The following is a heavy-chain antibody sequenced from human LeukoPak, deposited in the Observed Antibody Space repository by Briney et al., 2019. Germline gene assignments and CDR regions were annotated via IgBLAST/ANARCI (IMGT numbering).Heavy chain of an antibody. CDR2: IYYSGST. J-gene: IGHJ5*02. D-gene: IGHD3-10*01. CDR3: AREGGSGSYYGNWFDP. V-gene: IGHV4-59*01. CDR1: GGSISSYY. Sequence: PSETLSLTCTVSGGSISSYYWSRIRQPPGKGLEWIGYIYYSGSTNYNPSLKSRVTISVDTSKNQFSLKLSSVTAADTAVYYCAREGGSGSYYGNWFDPWGQGTLVTVSS.